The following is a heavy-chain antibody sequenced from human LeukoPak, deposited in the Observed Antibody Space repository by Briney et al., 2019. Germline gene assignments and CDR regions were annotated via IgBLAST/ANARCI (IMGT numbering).Heavy chain of an antibody. J-gene: IGHJ5*01. D-gene: IGHD3-10*01. CDR3: ASRGADLLKIDS. CDR1: GITLSNYG. V-gene: IGHV3-23*01. CDR2: ISDSGGST. Sequence: GGSLRLSCAVSGITLSNYGMSWVRQAPGKGLEWVAGISDSGGSTNYADSVKGRFTISRANPKNTLYLQMNSLRAEDMAVYYCASRGADLLKIDSWGHGTLVTVSS.